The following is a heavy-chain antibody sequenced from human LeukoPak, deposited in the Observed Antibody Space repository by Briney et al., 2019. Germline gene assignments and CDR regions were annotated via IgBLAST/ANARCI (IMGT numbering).Heavy chain of an antibody. CDR3: ARKGNSSGYYYYFDY. D-gene: IGHD3-22*01. CDR2: INHSGST. V-gene: IGHV4-34*01. Sequence: SETLSLTCAVYGGSFSGYYWSWIRQPPGKGLEWIGEINHSGSTNYNPSLKGRVTISVDTSKNQFSLKLSSVTAADTAVYYCARKGNSSGYYYYFDYWGQGTLVTVSS. CDR1: GGSFSGYY. J-gene: IGHJ4*02.